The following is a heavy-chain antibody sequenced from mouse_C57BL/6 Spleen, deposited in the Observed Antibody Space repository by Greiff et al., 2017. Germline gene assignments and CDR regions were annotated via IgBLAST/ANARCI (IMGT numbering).Heavy chain of an antibody. J-gene: IGHJ2*01. CDR1: GFTFSDYG. CDR2: ISSGSSTI. D-gene: IGHD1-1*01. Sequence: EVNVVESGGGLVKPGGSLKLSCAASGFTFSDYGMHWVRQAPEKGLEWVAYISSGSSTIYYADTVKGRFTISRDNAKNTLFLQMTSLRSEDTAMYYCARERIYYYGSSYVSYFDYWGQGTTLTVSS. V-gene: IGHV5-17*01. CDR3: ARERIYYYGSSYVSYFDY.